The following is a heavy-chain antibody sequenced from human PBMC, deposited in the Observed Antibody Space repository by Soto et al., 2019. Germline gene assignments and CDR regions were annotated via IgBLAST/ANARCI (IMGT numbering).Heavy chain of an antibody. D-gene: IGHD3-22*01. V-gene: IGHV4-59*01. CDR1: GGSISSYY. CDR2: IYYSGST. CDR3: AGTEVIHDDMDV. J-gene: IGHJ6*02. Sequence: QVQLQESGPGLVKPSETLSLTCTVSGGSISSYYWSWIRQPPGKGLEWIGYIYYSGSTNYNPSLKRRXXIXVXXSKNQFSLKLSSVTAADTAVYYCAGTEVIHDDMDVWGQGTTVTVSS.